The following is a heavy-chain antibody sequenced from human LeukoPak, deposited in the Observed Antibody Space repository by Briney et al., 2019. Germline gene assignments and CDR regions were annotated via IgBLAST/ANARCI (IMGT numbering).Heavy chain of an antibody. CDR3: AKDPNMVRGIIGYYFDF. V-gene: IGHV3-30*18. J-gene: IGHJ4*02. D-gene: IGHD3-10*01. CDR1: GFTFSTYG. CDR2: ISHDGSNK. Sequence: GGSLRLSCAASGFTFSTYGMHWVRQAPGKGLEWVAVISHDGSNKYYADSVKGRFTISRDNSKNTLYLQMNSLRPEDTAVYYCAKDPNMVRGIIGYYFDFWGRGTLVTVSS.